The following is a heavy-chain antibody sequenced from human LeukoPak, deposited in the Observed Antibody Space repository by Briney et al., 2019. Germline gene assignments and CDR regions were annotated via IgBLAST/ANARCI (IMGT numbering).Heavy chain of an antibody. CDR2: ISAYNGNT. Sequence: GASVKVSCKASGGTFSSYAISWVRQAPGQGLEWMGWISAYNGNTNYAQKLQGRVTMTTDTSTSTAYMELRSLRSDDTAVYYCARSGERGYSPHNWFDPWGQGTLVTVSS. CDR1: GGTFSSYA. D-gene: IGHD5-18*01. J-gene: IGHJ5*02. V-gene: IGHV1-18*01. CDR3: ARSGERGYSPHNWFDP.